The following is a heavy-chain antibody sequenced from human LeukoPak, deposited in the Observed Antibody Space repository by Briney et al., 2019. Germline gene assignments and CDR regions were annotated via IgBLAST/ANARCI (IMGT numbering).Heavy chain of an antibody. J-gene: IGHJ4*02. CDR3: ARAHCSGDTCYKYFDS. CDR1: GGSISSSSYY. Sequence: SETLSLTCTVSGGSISSSSYYWGWIRQPPGKGLEWIGSIYYSGSTYYNPSLKSRVTISVDTSKNQFSLKLSSVTAADTAVYYCARAHCSGDTCYKYFDSWGQGTLVTVSS. CDR2: IYYSGST. V-gene: IGHV4-39*01. D-gene: IGHD2-15*01.